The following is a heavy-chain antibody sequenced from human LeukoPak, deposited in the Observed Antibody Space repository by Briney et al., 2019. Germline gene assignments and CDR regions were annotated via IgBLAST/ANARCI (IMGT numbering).Heavy chain of an antibody. Sequence: SETLSLTCTVSGGSISSGDYYWSWIRQPPGKGLEWIGYIYYSGSTYYNPSLKSRVTISVDTSKNQFSLKLSSVTAADTAVYYCASDYGDYGWPYGMDVWGQGTTVTVSS. CDR1: GGSISSGDYY. D-gene: IGHD4-17*01. CDR3: ASDYGDYGWPYGMDV. V-gene: IGHV4-30-4*01. J-gene: IGHJ6*02. CDR2: IYYSGST.